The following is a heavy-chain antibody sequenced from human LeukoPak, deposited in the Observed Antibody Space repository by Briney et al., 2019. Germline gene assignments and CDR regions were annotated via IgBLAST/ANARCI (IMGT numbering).Heavy chain of an antibody. D-gene: IGHD2-2*02. CDR2: IRYDGSNK. CDR1: GFTFSSYG. J-gene: IGHJ5*02. Sequence: GGSLRLSCAASGFTFSSYGMHWVRQAPGKGLEWVAFIRYDGSNKYYADSVKGRFTISRDNSKNTLYLQMNSLRAKDTAVYYCARHYCSSTSCYTSSWFDPWGQGTLVTVSS. CDR3: ARHYCSSTSCYTSSWFDP. V-gene: IGHV3-30*02.